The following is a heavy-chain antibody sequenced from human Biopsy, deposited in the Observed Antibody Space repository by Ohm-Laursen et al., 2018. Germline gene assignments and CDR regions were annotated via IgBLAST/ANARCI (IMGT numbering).Heavy chain of an antibody. D-gene: IGHD6-6*01. J-gene: IGHJ6*02. V-gene: IGHV3-21*01. Sequence: SLRLSCAASGFSVSSYDMNWVRQAPGKGPEWISYISETSSHIYDADSVRGRFTVARDIAKNSLYLQLNSLRVEGTAVYYCARDSSRRAREGGMDVWGQGTTVTVSS. CDR2: ISETSSHI. CDR1: GFSVSSYD. CDR3: ARDSSRRAREGGMDV.